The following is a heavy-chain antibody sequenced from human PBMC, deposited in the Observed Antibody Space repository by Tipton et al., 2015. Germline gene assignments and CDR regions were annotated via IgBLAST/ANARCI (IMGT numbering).Heavy chain of an antibody. CDR3: ARARGRHGGLFDS. J-gene: IGHJ4*02. D-gene: IGHD4-23*01. V-gene: IGHV4-61*01. CDR1: GGSASSGSYY. CDR2: IQYSGST. Sequence: TLSLTCTVSGGSASSGSYYWSWIRQPPGKELEWIGYIQYSGSTNYNPSLKSRVTISVDTSKTQFSLKMSSVTASDTAVYYCARARGRHGGLFDSWGQGILVTVSS.